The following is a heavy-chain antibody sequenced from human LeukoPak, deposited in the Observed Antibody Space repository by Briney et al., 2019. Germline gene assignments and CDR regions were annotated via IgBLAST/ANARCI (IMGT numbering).Heavy chain of an antibody. CDR1: GFTFSSYW. Sequence: PGGSLRLSCAASGFTFSSYWVHWVRQAPGKGLVWVSPINSDGSSTSYADSVKGRFTISRDNAKNTLSLQMNGLRAEDTAVYYCARVGGSNAFDIWGQGTMVIVSS. V-gene: IGHV3-74*01. CDR2: INSDGSST. J-gene: IGHJ3*02. D-gene: IGHD1-26*01. CDR3: ARVGGSNAFDI.